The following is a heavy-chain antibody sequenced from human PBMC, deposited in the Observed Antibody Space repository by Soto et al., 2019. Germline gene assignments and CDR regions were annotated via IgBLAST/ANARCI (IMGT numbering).Heavy chain of an antibody. CDR3: AAQGITMVRGVIIPYYYGMDV. J-gene: IGHJ6*02. Sequence: PGGSLRLSCAASGFTFSSYGMHWVRQAPGKGLEWVAVIWYDGSNKYYADSVKGRFTISRDNSKNTLYLQMNSLRAEDTAVYYCAAQGITMVRGVIIPYYYGMDVWGQGTTVTVSS. D-gene: IGHD3-10*01. CDR2: IWYDGSNK. CDR1: GFTFSSYG. V-gene: IGHV3-33*01.